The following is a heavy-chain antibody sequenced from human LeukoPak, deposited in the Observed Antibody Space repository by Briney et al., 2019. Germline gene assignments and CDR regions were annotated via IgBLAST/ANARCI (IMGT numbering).Heavy chain of an antibody. J-gene: IGHJ4*02. Sequence: SVKVSCKASGAPFSPYAMSWVRQAAGQGLEWMGGIIPIFGTANYAQKFQGRFTITADKSTSTAYKELSSLRSEDAAVYYSARDASGSYFVYWGQGTLVTVSS. D-gene: IGHD3-10*01. V-gene: IGHV1-69*06. CDR3: ARDASGSYFVY. CDR1: GAPFSPYA. CDR2: IIPIFGTA.